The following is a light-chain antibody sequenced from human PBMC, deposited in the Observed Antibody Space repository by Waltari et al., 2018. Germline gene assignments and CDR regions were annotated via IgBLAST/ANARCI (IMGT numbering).Light chain of an antibody. Sequence: VLTQSQGTLSLSPGERATLSCRASQSLTKRYLAWYQQNPGQAPRLLIYGASSRAAGIPDRFSGSGSGTDFTLTISRLEPEDFAVYYCQQYGSSVLYTFGQGTKLEIK. CDR1: QSLTKRY. CDR3: QQYGSSVLYT. J-gene: IGKJ2*01. CDR2: GAS. V-gene: IGKV3-20*01.